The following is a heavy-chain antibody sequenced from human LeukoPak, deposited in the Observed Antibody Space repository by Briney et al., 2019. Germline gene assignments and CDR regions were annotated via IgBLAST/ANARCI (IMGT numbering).Heavy chain of an antibody. V-gene: IGHV3-66*01. CDR3: AAKWLLRRY. Sequence: GGSLRLSCTASGFTVSSNYMTWVRQAPGKGLECVSLIHSGGTTDYADSVKGRFTISRDNSKNMLYLQMNSLRVEDTAVYYCAAKWLLRRYWGQGTLVTVSS. CDR2: IHSGGTT. CDR1: GFTVSSNY. J-gene: IGHJ4*02. D-gene: IGHD3-22*01.